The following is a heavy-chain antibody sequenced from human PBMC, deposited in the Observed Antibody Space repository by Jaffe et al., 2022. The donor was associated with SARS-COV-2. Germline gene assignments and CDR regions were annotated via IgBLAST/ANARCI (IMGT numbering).Heavy chain of an antibody. D-gene: IGHD3-10*01. V-gene: IGHV3-23*04. CDR2: IGGSGTTF. CDR3: AGGDLRGVIKY. CDR1: GFTFSTHA. Sequence: DVQLVESGGGLVQPGGSLRLSCAASGFTFSTHAMRWVRQAPGKGLEWVSSIGGSGTTFYYADSVKGRFTTSRDNSKNTVSLQMNSLRDEDAAVYYCAGGDLRGVIKYWGRGILVTVSS. J-gene: IGHJ4*02.